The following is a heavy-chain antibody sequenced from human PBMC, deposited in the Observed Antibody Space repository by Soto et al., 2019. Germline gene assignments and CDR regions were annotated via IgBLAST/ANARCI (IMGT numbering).Heavy chain of an antibody. CDR3: ARDRDGYNLFDY. CDR1: GFTFSDYY. V-gene: IGHV3-11*06. Sequence: GGSLRLSCAASGFTFSDYYMSWIRQAPGKGLEWVSYISSSSSYTNYADSVKGRFTISRDNAKNSLYLQMNSLRAEDTAVYYCARDRDGYNLFDYWGQGTLVTVSS. J-gene: IGHJ4*02. D-gene: IGHD5-12*01. CDR2: ISSSSSYT.